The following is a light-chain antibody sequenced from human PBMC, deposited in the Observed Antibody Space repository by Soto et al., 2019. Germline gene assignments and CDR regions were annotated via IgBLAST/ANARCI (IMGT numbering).Light chain of an antibody. CDR1: NSDIGAYNF. J-gene: IGLJ3*02. CDR3: SSYAGIKHWV. CDR2: EVN. V-gene: IGLV2-8*01. Sequence: QSALTQPASVSGSPGQSITISCAGTNSDIGAYNFVSWYQQHPGKAPKLIISEVNKRPSGVPDRFSGSKSGNTASLTVSGLQAEDEADYYCSSYAGIKHWVFGGGTKLTVL.